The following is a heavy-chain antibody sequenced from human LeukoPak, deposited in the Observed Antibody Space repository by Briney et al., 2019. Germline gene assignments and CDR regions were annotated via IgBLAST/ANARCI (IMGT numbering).Heavy chain of an antibody. J-gene: IGHJ4*02. CDR2: ISAYNGNT. V-gene: IGHV1-18*01. Sequence: ASVKVSCKASGYTFTSYGISWVRQAPGQGLEWMGWISAYNGNTNYAQKLQGRVTMTRDTSTSTVYMELSSLRSEDTAVYYCARAISGSGWYTIDYWGQGTLVTVSS. CDR1: GYTFTSYG. D-gene: IGHD6-19*01. CDR3: ARAISGSGWYTIDY.